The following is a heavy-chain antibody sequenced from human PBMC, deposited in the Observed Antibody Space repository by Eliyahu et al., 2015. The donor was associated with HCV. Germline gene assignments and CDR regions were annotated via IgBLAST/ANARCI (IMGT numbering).Heavy chain of an antibody. V-gene: IGHV4-59*01. Sequence: QVQLQESGPGLVKPSETLSLPCTVXGGSITXYYWSWIRQPPGKGLEWIGYIHYSGSTNYNPSLKSRVTISIDTSKNQFSLNLTSVTAADTAMYYCASGGGGIAVTGTGGWFDPWGQGTLVTVSS. CDR2: IHYSGST. CDR1: GGSITXYY. CDR3: ASGGGGIAVTGTGGWFDP. J-gene: IGHJ5*02. D-gene: IGHD6-19*01.